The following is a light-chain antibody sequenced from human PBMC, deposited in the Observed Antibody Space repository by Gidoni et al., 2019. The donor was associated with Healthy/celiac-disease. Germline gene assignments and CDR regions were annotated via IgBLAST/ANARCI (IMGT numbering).Light chain of an antibody. J-gene: IGKJ2*02. CDR1: QSISSW. Sequence: DIPMTQSTSTLSASVGDRGTITCRASQSISSWLAWYQQKPVKALKLLIYKASSLESGVPSRFSGSGSGTEFTLTISGLQPDDFATYYCKQYKSYCTVGQGTKLEIK. V-gene: IGKV1-5*03. CDR3: KQYKSYCT. CDR2: KAS.